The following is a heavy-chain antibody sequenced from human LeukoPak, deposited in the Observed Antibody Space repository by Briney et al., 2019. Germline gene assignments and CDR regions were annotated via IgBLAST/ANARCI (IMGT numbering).Heavy chain of an antibody. CDR1: GGTFSSYA. J-gene: IGHJ4*02. V-gene: IGHV1-69*05. CDR3: ARDRPSGGYCSGGSCSFDY. Sequence: SVKLSCKASGGTFSSYAISWVRQAPGQGLEWMGRIIPIFGTANYAQKFQGRVTITTDESTSTAYMELSSLRSEDTAVYYCARDRPSGGYCSGGSCSFDYWGQGTLVTVSS. D-gene: IGHD2-15*01. CDR2: IIPIFGTA.